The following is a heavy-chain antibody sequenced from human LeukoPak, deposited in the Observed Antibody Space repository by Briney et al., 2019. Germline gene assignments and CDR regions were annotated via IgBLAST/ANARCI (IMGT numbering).Heavy chain of an antibody. V-gene: IGHV3-48*01. CDR3: ARTSTFDI. CDR1: GFTFSSYT. CDR2: ISPSSATI. J-gene: IGHJ3*02. Sequence: PGGSLRLSCAASGFTFSSYTMNWVRQAPGKGLEWVSCISPSSATIYYADSVKGRFTISRDNAKNSLYLQVNNLRAEDTAMYYCARTSTFDIWGQGTMVTVSS.